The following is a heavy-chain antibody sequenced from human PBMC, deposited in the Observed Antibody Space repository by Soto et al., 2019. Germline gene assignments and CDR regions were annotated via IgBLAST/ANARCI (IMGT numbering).Heavy chain of an antibody. CDR2: ISAYNGNT. D-gene: IGHD1-20*01. J-gene: IGHJ4*02. V-gene: IGHV1-18*01. Sequence: ASVKVSCKASGYTFTSYGISWVRQAPGQGLEWMGWISAYNGNTNYAQKLQGRVTMTTDTSTSTAYMELRSLRSDDTAVYYCARGPPYNWNQRRGVDYWGQGTLVTVSS. CDR1: GYTFTSYG. CDR3: ARGPPYNWNQRRGVDY.